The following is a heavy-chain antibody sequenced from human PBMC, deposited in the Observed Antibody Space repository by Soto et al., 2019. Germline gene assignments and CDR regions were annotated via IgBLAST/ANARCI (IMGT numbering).Heavy chain of an antibody. J-gene: IGHJ4*02. D-gene: IGHD3-22*01. Sequence: GESLQISCKASGYSFNNYWIGCVRQMPGKGLDWMGIIYPGDSDTKYSPSFRGQVTISVDKSIKTDYLQWSSLKASDTALYYCATQGYDSSGYFDFWGEGTLVTVSS. CDR1: GYSFNNYW. CDR3: ATQGYDSSGYFDF. V-gene: IGHV5-51*01. CDR2: IYPGDSDT.